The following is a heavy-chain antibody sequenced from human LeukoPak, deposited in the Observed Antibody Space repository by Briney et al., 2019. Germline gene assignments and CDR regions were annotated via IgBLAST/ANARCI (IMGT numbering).Heavy chain of an antibody. CDR2: INPNSGGT. J-gene: IGHJ4*02. CDR3: ARLRRYGPIIFLGYFDY. V-gene: IGHV1-2*02. Sequence: ASVKVSCTASGYTFTGYYIHWVRQAPGQGLEWMGSINPNSGGTNYAQKFQGRITMTWDTSINTAYMELSRLRSDDTAVYYCARLRRYGPIIFLGYFDYWGQGTLVTVSS. D-gene: IGHD5-18*01. CDR1: GYTFTGYY.